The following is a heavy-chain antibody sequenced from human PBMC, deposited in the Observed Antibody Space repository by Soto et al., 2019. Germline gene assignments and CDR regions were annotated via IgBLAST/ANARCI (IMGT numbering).Heavy chain of an antibody. V-gene: IGHV4-34*01. CDR1: GGSFSGYY. CDR3: AIGPRMWLAGGGY. J-gene: IGHJ4*02. Sequence: ETLSLTCAVYGGSFSGYYWSWIRQPPGKGLEWLGEINHSGITDYNPSLKSRITISIDTSKKQFSLKLNSVTAADTAVYYCAIGPRMWLAGGGYWGQGTQVTVSS. CDR2: INHSGIT. D-gene: IGHD6-19*01.